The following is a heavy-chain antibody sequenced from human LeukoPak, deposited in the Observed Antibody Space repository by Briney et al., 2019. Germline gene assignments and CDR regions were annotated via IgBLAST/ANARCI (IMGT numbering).Heavy chain of an antibody. CDR3: ASGYSYGQFDY. CDR1: GGSITSPY. J-gene: IGHJ4*02. Sequence: SETLSLTCTVSGGSITSPYWSWIRQPPGKGLEWIGYISYSGNTNYNPSLKSRVTISVDTSKNQFSLKLSSVTAADTVVYYCASGYSYGQFDYWGQGTLATVSS. V-gene: IGHV4-59*08. D-gene: IGHD5-18*01. CDR2: ISYSGNT.